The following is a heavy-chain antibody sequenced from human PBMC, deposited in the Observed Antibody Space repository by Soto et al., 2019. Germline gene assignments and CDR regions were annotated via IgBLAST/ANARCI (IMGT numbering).Heavy chain of an antibody. CDR3: ARHGPHYYDGPNPLSPDY. D-gene: IGHD3-22*01. J-gene: IGHJ4*02. V-gene: IGHV5-51*01. Sequence: EVQLVQSGAEVKKPGESLKISCKGSGYSFTSYWIGWVRQMPGKGLEWMGIIYPGDSHTRYSPSFQGQVTISADKSISTAYRQWSSLKASDTAMYYCARHGPHYYDGPNPLSPDYWGQGTLVTVSS. CDR2: IYPGDSHT. CDR1: GYSFTSYW.